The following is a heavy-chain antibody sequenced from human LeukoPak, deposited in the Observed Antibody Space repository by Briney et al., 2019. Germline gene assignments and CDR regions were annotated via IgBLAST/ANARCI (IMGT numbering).Heavy chain of an antibody. CDR3: ARDRYYYDSSGYYVFDY. Sequence: SETLSLTCTVSGGSISSYYWSWIRQPAGKGLEWIGRIYTSGSTNYNPSLKSRVTMSVDTSKNQFSLKLSSVTAADTAVYYCARDRYYYDSSGYYVFDYWGQGTLVTVSS. D-gene: IGHD3-22*01. J-gene: IGHJ4*02. V-gene: IGHV4-4*07. CDR2: IYTSGST. CDR1: GGSISSYY.